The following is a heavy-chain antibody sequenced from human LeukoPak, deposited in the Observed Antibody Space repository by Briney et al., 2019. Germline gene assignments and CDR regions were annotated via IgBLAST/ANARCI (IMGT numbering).Heavy chain of an antibody. J-gene: IGHJ4*02. CDR2: ISSSSSYI. CDR1: GFTFSSYS. CDR3: ARATTRSGSYSLIFDY. V-gene: IGHV3-21*01. Sequence: GGSLRLSCAASGFTFSSYSMNWVRQAPGKGLEWVSSISSSSSYIYYADSVKGRFTISRDNAKNSLYLQMNSLRAEDTAVYYCARATTRSGSYSLIFDYWGQGTLVTVSS. D-gene: IGHD3-10*01.